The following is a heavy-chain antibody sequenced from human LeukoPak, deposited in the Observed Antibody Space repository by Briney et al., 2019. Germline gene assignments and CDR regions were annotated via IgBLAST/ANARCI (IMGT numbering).Heavy chain of an antibody. CDR2: ISAYNGNT. J-gene: IGHJ4*02. Sequence: ASVKVSCKASGYKFTSFGINWMRQAPGQGLEWMGWISAYNGNTNFAQKFQGRVTMTTDTSTTTAHMELRSLTSDDTAVYFCARGIMIRGVIDFEIWGQGTPVIVSS. D-gene: IGHD3-10*01. V-gene: IGHV1-18*01. CDR1: GYKFTSFG. CDR3: ARGIMIRGVIDFEI.